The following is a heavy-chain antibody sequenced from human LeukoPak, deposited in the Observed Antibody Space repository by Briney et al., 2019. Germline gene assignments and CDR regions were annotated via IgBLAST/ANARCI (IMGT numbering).Heavy chain of an antibody. D-gene: IGHD4-17*01. CDR1: GFTFSTYW. CDR2: INGDGTST. V-gene: IGHV3-74*03. CDR3: ARASTTVPNLLDY. J-gene: IGHJ4*02. Sequence: PGGSLRLSCAASGFTFSTYWVHWVRQAPGKGLLWVSRINGDGTSTKYADSVKGRFTISRDNARHTLYLQMNSLRAEDTAVYYCARASTTVPNLLDYWGQGTLVTVSS.